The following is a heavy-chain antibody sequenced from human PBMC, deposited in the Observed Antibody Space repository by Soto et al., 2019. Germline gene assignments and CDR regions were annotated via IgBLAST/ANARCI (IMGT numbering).Heavy chain of an antibody. V-gene: IGHV1-18*01. CDR2: ISTYNGDT. D-gene: IGHD2-8*01. Sequence: QVQLVQSGAEVKKPGASVKVSCKASGYTFTTYEISWVRQSPGQGLEWMGRISTYNGDTNYPQSLQGRLTMTTDTSTTTAYMELRSLTSDDTAVYYCARDPYHVLMVNAPNLYGMDVWGQGTTVIVSS. J-gene: IGHJ6*02. CDR1: GYTFTTYE. CDR3: ARDPYHVLMVNAPNLYGMDV.